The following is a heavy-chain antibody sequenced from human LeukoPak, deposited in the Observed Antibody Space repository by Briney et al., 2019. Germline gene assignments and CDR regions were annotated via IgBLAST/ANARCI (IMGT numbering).Heavy chain of an antibody. J-gene: IGHJ4*02. Sequence: ASVTVSCKTSGYSFTSYAMNWVRQAPGQGLEFMGWINTGTGNPTYAQGFTGRFVFSLDTSVSTAYLQISTLKPEDTAVYYCASFGAHSFDYWGQGTLVTVSS. V-gene: IGHV7-4-1*02. CDR2: INTGTGNP. CDR1: GYSFTSYA. D-gene: IGHD3-10*01. CDR3: ASFGAHSFDY.